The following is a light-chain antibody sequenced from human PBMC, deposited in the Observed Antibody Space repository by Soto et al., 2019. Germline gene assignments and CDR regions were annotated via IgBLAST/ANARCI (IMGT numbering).Light chain of an antibody. CDR3: QRFNRWALS. CDR1: QSVGST. V-gene: IGKV3-15*01. CDR2: DTS. J-gene: IGKJ4*01. Sequence: EIVLTQSPAALSVSPGERVTLSCWASQSVGSTLNWYQQRPGQAPRLLIYDTSIRATGIPARFSGSGSGTEFILTIASLQSEDCGVDYCQRFNRWALSFGGGTKVEI.